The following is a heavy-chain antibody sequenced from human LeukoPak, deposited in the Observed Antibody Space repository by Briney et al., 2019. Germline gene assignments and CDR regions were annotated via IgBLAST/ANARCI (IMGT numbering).Heavy chain of an antibody. CDR3: ARGSFLDV. CDR1: GDSVSVSSAA. CDR2: TYYRSKRNN. V-gene: IGHV6-1*01. J-gene: IGHJ6*02. Sequence: SQTLSLTPALSGDSVSVSSAAWNWIRQSPSRGLEWLGYTYYRSKRNNDYPLTVKCPITNNTATSQYHFSLQLNYVTPQHTAVCYCARGSFLDVWGQGTTVTVSS.